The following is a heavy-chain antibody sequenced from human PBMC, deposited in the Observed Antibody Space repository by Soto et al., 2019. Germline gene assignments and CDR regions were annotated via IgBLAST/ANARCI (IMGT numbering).Heavy chain of an antibody. CDR1: GGSITSSNYY. V-gene: IGHV4-39*01. J-gene: IGHJ6*02. CDR3: ARHYDVCSAHRYYYYGMDV. CDR2: IYYSGST. Sequence: PSETLSLTCTVSGGSITSSNYYWGWIRQPPGKGLEWIGSIYYSGSTYYNPSLKSRVTISVDTSKNQFSLYLSSVTAADTAFYYCARHYDVCSAHRYYYYGMDVWGQGTTVTVSS. D-gene: IGHD3-3*01.